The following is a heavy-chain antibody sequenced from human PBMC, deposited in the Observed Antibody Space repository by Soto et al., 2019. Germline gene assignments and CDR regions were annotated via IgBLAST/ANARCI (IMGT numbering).Heavy chain of an antibody. CDR3: ASTTYDSSAYYYWYLGL. J-gene: IGHJ2*01. D-gene: IGHD3-22*01. Sequence: QVELVQSGAEVKKPGSSVKVSCQASEDTFRNYAISWVRQAPGQGLEWMGGIIPIFGTANYAQKFQGRVTITADTSANTVYLELSSLRSEDTAVYYWASTTYDSSAYYYWYLGLWGRGTLVTVSS. CDR1: EDTFRNYA. V-gene: IGHV1-69*06. CDR2: IIPIFGTA.